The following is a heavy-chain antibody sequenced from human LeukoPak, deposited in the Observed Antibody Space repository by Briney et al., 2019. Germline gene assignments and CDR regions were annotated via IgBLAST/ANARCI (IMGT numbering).Heavy chain of an antibody. J-gene: IGHJ2*01. CDR1: GGSISSYY. D-gene: IGHD3-3*01. CDR3: ARDLTSPIIPFPGGYFDL. Sequence: KSSETLSLTCTVSGGSISSYYWSWIRQPPGKGLEWIGYIDYSGSTNYNSSLKSRVTISVDTSKNQFSLKLSSVTAADTAVYYCARDLTSPIIPFPGGYFDLWGRGTLVTVSS. V-gene: IGHV4-59*01. CDR2: IDYSGST.